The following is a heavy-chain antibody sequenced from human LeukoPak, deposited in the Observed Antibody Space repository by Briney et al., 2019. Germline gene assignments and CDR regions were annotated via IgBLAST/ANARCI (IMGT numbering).Heavy chain of an antibody. CDR3: ARGQDCSSASCYYYYYMDV. CDR2: IYYSGST. V-gene: IGHV4-39*07. CDR1: GFTFSSYW. J-gene: IGHJ6*03. Sequence: PGGSLRLSCAASGFTFSSYWMSWIRQPPGKGLEWIGSIYYSGSTYYNPSLKSRVTISVDTSKNQFSLKLSSVTAADTAVYYCARGQDCSSASCYYYYYMDVWGKGTTVPVSS. D-gene: IGHD2-2*01.